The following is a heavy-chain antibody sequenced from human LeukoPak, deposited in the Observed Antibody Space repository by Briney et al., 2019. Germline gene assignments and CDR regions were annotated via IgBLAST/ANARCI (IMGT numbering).Heavy chain of an antibody. Sequence: SETLSLTCTVSGGSINNYYWSWIRQPPGEGLEWIGYIYYTGSTNYNPSLESRVTLSVDTSKNQFSLKLSSVTAADTAVYYCARGYCRGGRCYVLDYWGQGTLVTVSS. CDR3: ARGYCRGGRCYVLDY. CDR2: IYYTGST. J-gene: IGHJ4*02. CDR1: GGSINNYY. V-gene: IGHV4-59*01. D-gene: IGHD2-15*01.